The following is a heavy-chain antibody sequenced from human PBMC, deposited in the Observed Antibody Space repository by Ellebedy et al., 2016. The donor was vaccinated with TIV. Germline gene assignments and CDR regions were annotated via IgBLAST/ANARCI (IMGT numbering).Heavy chain of an antibody. J-gene: IGHJ6*02. CDR1: GGSISSSSYY. CDR2: LYYSGST. Sequence: SETLSLTXTVSGGSISSSSYYWGWIRQPPGKGLEWIGSLYYSGSTYYSPSLKSRVTISVDTSKNQFSLKLSSVTAADTAVYYCARIGTFDRSGYYYGLDVWGQGTTVTVSS. D-gene: IGHD3-22*01. CDR3: ARIGTFDRSGYYYGLDV. V-gene: IGHV4-39*07.